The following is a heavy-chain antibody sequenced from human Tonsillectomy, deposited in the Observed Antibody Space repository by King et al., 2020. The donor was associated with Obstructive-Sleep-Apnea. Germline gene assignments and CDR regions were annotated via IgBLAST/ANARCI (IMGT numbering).Heavy chain of an antibody. D-gene: IGHD4-11*01. V-gene: IGHV3-30*02. Sequence: VQLVESGGGVVQPGRSLRLSCAASGFTFSSYGMHWVRPAPGKGLEWVAFIRDDGSNKYYADSVKGRFTISRDNSKNTLYLQMNSRRAEDTAVYYCAATEGTTVGVGYYYYGMDVWGQGTTVTVSS. CDR2: IRDDGSNK. CDR3: AATEGTTVGVGYYYYGMDV. CDR1: GFTFSSYG. J-gene: IGHJ6*02.